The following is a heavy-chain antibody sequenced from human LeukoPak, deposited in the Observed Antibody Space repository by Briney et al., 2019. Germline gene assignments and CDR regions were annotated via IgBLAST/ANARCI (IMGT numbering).Heavy chain of an antibody. Sequence: RGSLRLSCAPPGFTFSIYGMRWVREALGKGLEWVAVIWYDGSNKYYADSVKGRFTISRDNSKNTLYLQMNSLRAEDTAVYYCAREITPYYYYGMDVWGQGTTVTVSS. CDR1: GFTFSIYG. D-gene: IGHD2-15*01. CDR3: AREITPYYYYGMDV. J-gene: IGHJ6*02. CDR2: IWYDGSNK. V-gene: IGHV3-33*01.